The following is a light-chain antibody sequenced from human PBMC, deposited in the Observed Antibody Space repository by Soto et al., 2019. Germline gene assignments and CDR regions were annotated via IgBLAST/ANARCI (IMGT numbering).Light chain of an antibody. V-gene: IGKV3D-20*02. CDR1: QSVRSTS. Sequence: PGERATLSCGASQSVRSTSLAWYQQKPGQAPRLLIYGASSRATGIPDRFSGSGSGTDFTLTISSLEPEDFAVYYCQQRSNWPQWTFGQGTKVDIK. CDR2: GAS. J-gene: IGKJ1*01. CDR3: QQRSNWPQWT.